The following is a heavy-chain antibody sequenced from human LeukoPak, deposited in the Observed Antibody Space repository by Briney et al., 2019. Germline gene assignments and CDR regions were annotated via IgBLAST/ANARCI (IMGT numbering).Heavy chain of an antibody. Sequence: SETLSLTCAVYGGSFSGYYWSWIRQPPGKGLEWIGEINHSGSTNYNPSLKSRVTISVDTSKNQFSLKLSSVTAADTAVYYCARDRRKIYCSSTSCYSVDAFVIWGQGTMVTVSS. CDR3: ARDRRKIYCSSTSCYSVDAFVI. D-gene: IGHD2-2*01. V-gene: IGHV4-34*01. J-gene: IGHJ3*02. CDR2: INHSGST. CDR1: GGSFSGYY.